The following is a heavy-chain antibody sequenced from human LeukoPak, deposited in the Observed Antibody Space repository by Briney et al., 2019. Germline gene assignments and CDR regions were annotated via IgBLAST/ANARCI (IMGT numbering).Heavy chain of an antibody. CDR3: ARPRYSGRYGDYFDS. J-gene: IGHJ4*02. CDR2: IYYSGST. D-gene: IGHD1-26*01. CDR1: GGSISSYY. Sequence: SETLSLTCTVSGGSISSYYWSWIRQPPGKGLEWIWYIYYSGSTNYNPSLKSRVTTSVDTSKHQFSLKLSSVTAAETAVYYCARPRYSGRYGDYFDSWGQGTLVTVSS. V-gene: IGHV4-59*08.